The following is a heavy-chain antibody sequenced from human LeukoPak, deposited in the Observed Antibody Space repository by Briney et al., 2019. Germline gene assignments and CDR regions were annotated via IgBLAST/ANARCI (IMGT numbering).Heavy chain of an antibody. D-gene: IGHD2-2*03. Sequence: GRSLRLSCAASGFTFSSYAMHWVRQAPGKGLEWVTIISYDGSNKYYADSVKGRFTISRDNSKNTLYLQMNSLRAEDTAVYYCLGYCSSTSCYGGFDYWGQGTLVTVSS. CDR2: ISYDGSNK. J-gene: IGHJ4*02. CDR3: LGYCSSTSCYGGFDY. CDR1: GFTFSSYA. V-gene: IGHV3-30-3*01.